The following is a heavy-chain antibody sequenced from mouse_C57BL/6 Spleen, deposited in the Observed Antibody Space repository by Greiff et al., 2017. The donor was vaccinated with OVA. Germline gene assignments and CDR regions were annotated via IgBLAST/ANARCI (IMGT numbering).Heavy chain of an antibody. J-gene: IGHJ4*01. D-gene: IGHD1-1*01. CDR2: ISDGGSYT. CDR3: AREGPYYYGSSPHYYAMDY. CDR1: GFTFSSYA. Sequence: DVMLVESGGGLVKPGGSLKLSCAASGFTFSSYAMSWVRQTPEKRLEWVATISDGGSYTYYPDNVKGRFTISRDNAKNNLYLQMSHLKSEDTAMYYCAREGPYYYGSSPHYYAMDYWGQGTSVTVSS. V-gene: IGHV5-4*01.